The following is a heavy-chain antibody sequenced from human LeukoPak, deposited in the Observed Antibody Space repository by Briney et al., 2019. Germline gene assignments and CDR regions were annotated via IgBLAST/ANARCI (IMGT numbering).Heavy chain of an antibody. Sequence: GGSLRLSCAASGFTFSGSAMHWVRQASDKGLEWVGRIRSKANSHATAYGVSVKGRFTISRDDSKNTAYLQMNSLKSEDTAVYYCTTGTDGPGYWGQGTLVIVSS. CDR1: GFTFSGSA. J-gene: IGHJ4*02. V-gene: IGHV3-73*01. D-gene: IGHD5-24*01. CDR3: TTGTDGPGY. CDR2: IRSKANSHAT.